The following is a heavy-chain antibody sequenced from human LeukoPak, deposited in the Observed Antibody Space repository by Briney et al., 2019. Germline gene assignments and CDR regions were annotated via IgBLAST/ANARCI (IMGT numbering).Heavy chain of an antibody. V-gene: IGHV4-59*01. CDR1: GGSISSYY. J-gene: IGHJ3*02. CDR3: ARDREDILTGYDAFDI. Sequence: SETLSLTCTVSGGSISSYYWSWIRQPPGKGLEWIGYIYYSGSTNYNPSLKSRVTISVDTSKNQFSLKLSSVTAADTAVYYCARDREDILTGYDAFDIWGQGTMVTVSS. D-gene: IGHD3-9*01. CDR2: IYYSGST.